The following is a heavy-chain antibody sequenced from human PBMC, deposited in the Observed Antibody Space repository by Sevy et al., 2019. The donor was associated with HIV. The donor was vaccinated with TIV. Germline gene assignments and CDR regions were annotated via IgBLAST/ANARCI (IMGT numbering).Heavy chain of an antibody. CDR2: IWYDGSNK. CDR1: GFTFSSYG. CDR3: ARPSSFRYYDFWSGYYPNYYGMDV. D-gene: IGHD3-3*01. V-gene: IGHV3-33*01. Sequence: GGSLRLSCAASGFTFSSYGMHWVRQAPGKGLEWVAVIWYDGSNKYYADSVKGRFTISRDNSKNTLYLQMNSQRAEDTAVYYCARPSSFRYYDFWSGYYPNYYGMDVWGQGTTVTVSS. J-gene: IGHJ6*02.